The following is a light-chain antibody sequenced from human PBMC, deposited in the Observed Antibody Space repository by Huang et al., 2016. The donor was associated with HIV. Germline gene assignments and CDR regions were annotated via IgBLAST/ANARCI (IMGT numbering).Light chain of an antibody. V-gene: IGKV1-5*03. CDR1: QSISSW. Sequence: DIQMTQSPSTLSASVGDRVTITCRASQSISSWLAWYQQKPGKAPKLLIYKASSLEIGVPARFSGSGSGTEFTLTISSLQPDDFATYYCQQYNSYPYTFGQGTKLEIK. CDR3: QQYNSYPYT. CDR2: KAS. J-gene: IGKJ2*01.